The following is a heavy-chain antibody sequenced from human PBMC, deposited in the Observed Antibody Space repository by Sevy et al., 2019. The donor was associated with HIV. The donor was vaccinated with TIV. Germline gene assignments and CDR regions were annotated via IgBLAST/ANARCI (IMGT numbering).Heavy chain of an antibody. J-gene: IGHJ4*02. D-gene: IGHD3-10*01. CDR3: TRDPWDHGSGSFYFAS. CDR2: ISAGVST. V-gene: IGHV3-53*01. Sequence: GGSLRLSCAASGFSVRDNSMSWVRQAPGQGLEWVSVISAGVSTYYAESVQGRFTISRDISGNMVYLQMNSLRPEATAHYSCTRDPWDHGSGSFYFASWGQGTLVTVSS. CDR1: GFSVRDNS.